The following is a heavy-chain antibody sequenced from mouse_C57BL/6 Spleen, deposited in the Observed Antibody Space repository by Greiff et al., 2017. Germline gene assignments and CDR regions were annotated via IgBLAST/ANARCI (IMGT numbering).Heavy chain of an antibody. J-gene: IGHJ4*01. D-gene: IGHD2-10*01. CDR2: IYPGDGDT. CDR3: ARAGLLWAMDY. V-gene: IGHV1-80*01. Sequence: VQLVESGAELVKPGASVKISCKASGYAFSSYWMNWVKQRPGKGLEWIGQIYPGDGDTNYNGKFKGKATLTADKSSSTAYMQLSSLTSEDSAVYFCARAGLLWAMDYWGQGTSVTVSS. CDR1: GYAFSSYW.